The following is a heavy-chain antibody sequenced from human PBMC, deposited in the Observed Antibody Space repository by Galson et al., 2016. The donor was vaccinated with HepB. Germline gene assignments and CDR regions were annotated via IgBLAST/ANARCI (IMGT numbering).Heavy chain of an antibody. CDR2: ITRDGETT. D-gene: IGHD3-16*01. CDR3: GKHGGFDY. Sequence: SLRLSCAASGFSFSTSGMSWVRQSPGRGLEWVSGITRDGETTHYADSVRGRFTISRDNSKNMLYLFMNSLRAGDTAVYYCGKHGGFDYWGQGALVTVSS. V-gene: IGHV3-23*01. J-gene: IGHJ4*02. CDR1: GFSFSTSG.